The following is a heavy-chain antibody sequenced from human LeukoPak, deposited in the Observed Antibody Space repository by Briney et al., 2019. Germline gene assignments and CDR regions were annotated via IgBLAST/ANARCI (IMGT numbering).Heavy chain of an antibody. J-gene: IGHJ4*02. CDR2: IIPILGIA. Sequence: SVKVSCKASGGTFSSYTISWVRQAPGQGLEWMGRIIPILGIANYAQKFQGRVTITADKSTSTAYMELSSLRSEDTAVYYCASGTTVSSSAAASFNYWGQGTLVTVSS. CDR3: ASGTTVSSSAAASFNY. CDR1: GGTFSSYT. D-gene: IGHD6-13*01. V-gene: IGHV1-69*02.